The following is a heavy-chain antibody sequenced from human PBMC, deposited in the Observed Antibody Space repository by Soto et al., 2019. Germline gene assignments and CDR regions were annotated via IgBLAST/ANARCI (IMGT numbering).Heavy chain of an antibody. CDR2: ISAYNGNT. CDR3: ARNGGGYCSGGSCYWVGSYYYGMDV. CDR1: GYTFTSYG. Sequence: ASVKVSCKASGYTFTSYGISWVRQAPGHGLEWVGWISAYNGNTNYAQKLQGRVTMTTDTSTSTAYMELRSLRSDDTAVYYCARNGGGYCSGGSCYWVGSYYYGMDVWGQGTTVTVSS. D-gene: IGHD2-15*01. J-gene: IGHJ6*02. V-gene: IGHV1-18*01.